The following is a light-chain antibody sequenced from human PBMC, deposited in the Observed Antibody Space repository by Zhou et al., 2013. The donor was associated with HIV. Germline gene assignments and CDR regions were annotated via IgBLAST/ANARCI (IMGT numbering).Light chain of an antibody. CDR3: QQSYSFPRT. J-gene: IGKJ1*01. CDR1: QTISTY. Sequence: DVQMTQSPSSLSASVGDRVSITCRASQTISTYLNWYQQKPGKAPKLLIYAASNLQSGVPSRFSGSGSGTGFTLTITNLQPDDFALYYCQQSYSFPRTFGQGTKVEIK. V-gene: IGKV1-39*01. CDR2: AAS.